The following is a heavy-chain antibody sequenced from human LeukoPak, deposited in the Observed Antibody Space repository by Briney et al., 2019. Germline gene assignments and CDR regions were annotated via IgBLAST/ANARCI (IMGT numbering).Heavy chain of an antibody. CDR1: GFTFSSYA. D-gene: IGHD5-18*01. Sequence: GGSLRLSCAASGFTFSSYAMSWVRQVPGKGLEWVSVIYSGGSTYYADSVKGRFTISRDNSKNTLYLQMNSLRAEDTAVYYCARDATIGYSYGYYFDYWGQGTLVTVSS. J-gene: IGHJ4*02. CDR2: IYSGGST. CDR3: ARDATIGYSYGYYFDY. V-gene: IGHV3-53*01.